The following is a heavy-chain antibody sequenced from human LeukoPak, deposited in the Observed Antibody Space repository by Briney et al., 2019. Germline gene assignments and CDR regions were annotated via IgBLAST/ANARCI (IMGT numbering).Heavy chain of an antibody. CDR3: AKGTTRRITIFGVVRGGPNFDY. CDR1: GFTFSSYA. D-gene: IGHD3-3*01. CDR2: ISGSGGST. J-gene: IGHJ4*02. Sequence: TGGSLRLSCAASGFTFSSYAMSWVRQAPGKGLEWVSAISGSGGSTYYADSVKGRFTISRDNSKNTLYLQINSLRAEDTAVYYCAKGTTRRITIFGVVRGGPNFDYWGQGTLVAVSS. V-gene: IGHV3-23*01.